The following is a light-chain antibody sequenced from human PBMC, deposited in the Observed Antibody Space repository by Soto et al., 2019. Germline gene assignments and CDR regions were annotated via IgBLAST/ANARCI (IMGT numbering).Light chain of an antibody. J-gene: IGLJ2*01. Sequence: QSALTQPASVSGSLGQSITISCTGNSDDVGGYDYVSWYQQHPGKAPKLMIYDVSNRPSGVSNRFSGSKSGNKASLTISGLQAEDEADYYCNSYTSTSTLVFGGWTKLTVL. CDR2: DVS. V-gene: IGLV2-14*01. CDR3: NSYTSTSTLV. CDR1: SDDVGGYDY.